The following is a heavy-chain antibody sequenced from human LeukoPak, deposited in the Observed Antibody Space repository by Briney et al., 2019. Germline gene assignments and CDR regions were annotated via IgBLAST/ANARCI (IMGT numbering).Heavy chain of an antibody. Sequence: ASVKVSCKASGYTFTSYAMNWVRQAPGQGLEWMGWINTNTGNPTYAQGFTGRFVFSLDTSVSTAYLQISSLKAEDTAVYYCARTQKGYCSSTSCYGAYYYYYMDVWGKGTTVTVSS. D-gene: IGHD2-2*01. CDR2: INTNTGNP. J-gene: IGHJ6*03. CDR3: ARTQKGYCSSTSCYGAYYYYYMDV. V-gene: IGHV7-4-1*02. CDR1: GYTFTSYA.